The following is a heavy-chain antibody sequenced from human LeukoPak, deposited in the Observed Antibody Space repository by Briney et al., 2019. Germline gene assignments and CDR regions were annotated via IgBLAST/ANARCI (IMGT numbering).Heavy chain of an antibody. J-gene: IGHJ5*02. CDR1: GGSTSSSSYY. CDR3: ARGLGYSSSWYRGAGSWFDP. V-gene: IGHV4-39*07. Sequence: SETLSLTCTVSGGSTSSSSYYWGWIRQPPGKGLEWIGSINYRGSTHYNPSLKSRVTISVDTSKNQFSLKLSSVTAADTAVYYCARGLGYSSSWYRGAGSWFDPWGQGTLVTVSS. CDR2: INYRGST. D-gene: IGHD6-13*01.